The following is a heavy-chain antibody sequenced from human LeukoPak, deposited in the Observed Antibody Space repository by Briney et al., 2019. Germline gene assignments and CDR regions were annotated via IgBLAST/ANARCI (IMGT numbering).Heavy chain of an antibody. CDR2: ISSNGGST. CDR1: GCTFSSYA. Sequence: GGSLTLSCSASGCTFSSYAMHWVRQAPGKGLEYVSAISSNGGSTYYADPVKGRFTISRDNSKNKLYLQMSILRAEATAVHYCARVGVGYCSGGSCYELDYWGQGTLVTVSS. D-gene: IGHD2-15*01. J-gene: IGHJ4*02. V-gene: IGHV3-64D*06. CDR3: ARVGVGYCSGGSCYELDY.